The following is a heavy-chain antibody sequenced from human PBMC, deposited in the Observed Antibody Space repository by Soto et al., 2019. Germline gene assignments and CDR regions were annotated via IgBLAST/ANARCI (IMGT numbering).Heavy chain of an antibody. D-gene: IGHD6-13*01. J-gene: IGHJ1*01. CDR2: IWYDGSNK. CDR3: ARDRESYSSSWSYLQE. CDR1: EFTFITYA. Sequence: QVHLVESGGGVVQPGKSLRLSCAASEFTFITYALHWVRQSPGKGLEWVAVIWYDGSNKYYADSVKGRFTISRDNSKNTLYLQMDSLRAEDTAVYYCARDRESYSSSWSYLQEWGQGTLVTVSS. V-gene: IGHV3-33*01.